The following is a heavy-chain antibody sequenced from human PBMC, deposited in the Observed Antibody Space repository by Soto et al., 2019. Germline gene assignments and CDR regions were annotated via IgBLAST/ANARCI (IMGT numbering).Heavy chain of an antibody. CDR2: ISGSGGST. J-gene: IGHJ3*02. Sequence: GGSLRLSCAASGFTFSSYAMSWVRQAPGKGLEWVSAISGSGGSTYYADSVKGRFTISRDNSKNTLYLQMNSLRAEDTAVYYCANVFIVGAFGLSGAFDIWGQGTMVTVSS. V-gene: IGHV3-23*01. D-gene: IGHD1-26*01. CDR3: ANVFIVGAFGLSGAFDI. CDR1: GFTFSSYA.